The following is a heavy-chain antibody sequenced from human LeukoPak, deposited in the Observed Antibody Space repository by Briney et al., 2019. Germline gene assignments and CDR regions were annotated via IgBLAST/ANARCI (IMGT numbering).Heavy chain of an antibody. CDR3: VRARTVRNPYYYYGMDV. J-gene: IGHJ6*02. CDR2: TYYRSKWYN. CDR1: GDSVSSNSAA. V-gene: IGHV6-1*01. Sequence: SQTLSLTCAISGDSVSSNSAAWNWIRQSPSRGLEWLGRTYYRSKWYNDYAVSVKSRITINPDTSKNQFSLQLNSVTPEDTAVYHCVRARTVRNPYYYYGMDVWGQGTTVTVSS. D-gene: IGHD1-1*01.